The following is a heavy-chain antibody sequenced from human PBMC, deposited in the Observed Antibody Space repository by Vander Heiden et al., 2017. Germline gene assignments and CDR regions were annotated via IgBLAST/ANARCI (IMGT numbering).Heavy chain of an antibody. V-gene: IGHV2-26*01. D-gene: IGHD6-19*01. CDR2: IFSNDEK. J-gene: IGHJ5*02. Sequence: QVPLKESGPVLVKPPETLTLTCTVSGFSLSNARMGVSWMRQPPGKALEWLAHIFSNDEKAYSTSLKSRLTISKDTSKSQVVLTMTNMDPVDTATYYCARIQGYSSGWYRNSWFDPWGHGPLVTVAS. CDR3: ARIQGYSSGWYRNSWFDP. CDR1: GFSLSNARMG.